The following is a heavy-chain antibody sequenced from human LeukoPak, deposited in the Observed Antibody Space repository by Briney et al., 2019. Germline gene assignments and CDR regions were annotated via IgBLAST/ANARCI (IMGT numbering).Heavy chain of an antibody. CDR2: ITTSSDTI. J-gene: IGHJ6*02. Sequence: GGSLRLSCAASGFTFSSYNMNWVRQAPGKGLEWVSYITTSSDTIYYADSVKGRFTISRDNAKNSLYLQMNSLRAEDTAVYYCAREARNYGMDVWGQGTTVTVSS. CDR1: GFTFSSYN. CDR3: AREARNYGMDV. V-gene: IGHV3-48*04.